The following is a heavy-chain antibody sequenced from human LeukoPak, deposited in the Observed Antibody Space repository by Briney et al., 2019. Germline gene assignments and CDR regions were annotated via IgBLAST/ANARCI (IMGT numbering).Heavy chain of an antibody. Sequence: SETLSLTCTVYGGSLSGHYWSWIRQPPGKGLEWIGEINQSGSTNYNPSLKSRVTISVDTSKNQFSLRLSSVTAADTAVYYCARGYGPGSYYNYWGQGTLVTVSS. CDR3: ARGYGPGSYYNY. J-gene: IGHJ4*02. D-gene: IGHD3-10*01. V-gene: IGHV4-34*01. CDR1: GGSLSGHY. CDR2: INQSGST.